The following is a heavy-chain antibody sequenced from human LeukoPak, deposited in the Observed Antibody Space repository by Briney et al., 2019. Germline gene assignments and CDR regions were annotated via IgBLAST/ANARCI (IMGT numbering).Heavy chain of an antibody. CDR1: GFTFSSYG. J-gene: IGHJ4*02. V-gene: IGHV3-30*18. CDR2: ISYDGSNK. Sequence: SGGSLRLSCAASGFTFSSYGMRWVRQAPGKGLEWVAVISYDGSNKYYADSVKGRFTISRDNSKNTLYLQMNSLRAEDTAVYYCAKDGFGSFDYWGQGTLVTVSS. D-gene: IGHD3-10*01. CDR3: AKDGFGSFDY.